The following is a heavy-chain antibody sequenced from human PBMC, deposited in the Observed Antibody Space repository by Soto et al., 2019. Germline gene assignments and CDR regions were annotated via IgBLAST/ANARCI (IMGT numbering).Heavy chain of an antibody. CDR3: ARDPLRFDYGDAFDY. V-gene: IGHV1-18*01. J-gene: IGHJ4*02. D-gene: IGHD4-17*01. CDR2: ISAYNGNT. Sequence: ASVKVSCKASGYTFTSYGISWVRQAPGQGLEWMGWISAYNGNTNYAQKLQGRVTMTTDTSTSTAYMELRSLRSDDTAVYYCARDPLRFDYGDAFDYWGQGTLVTVSS. CDR1: GYTFTSYG.